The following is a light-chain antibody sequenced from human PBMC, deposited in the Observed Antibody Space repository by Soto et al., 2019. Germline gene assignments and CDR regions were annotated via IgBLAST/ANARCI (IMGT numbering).Light chain of an antibody. CDR1: QSVSSN. Sequence: EIVMTQSPATLSVSPGERATLSCRASQSVSSNLAWYQQRPGQAPRLLIYGASTRPTVIPARFSGSGSGTEFTLTISSLQSEDFATYYCQQYNDWPPKYTFGQGTKLEIK. CDR2: GAS. V-gene: IGKV3-15*01. J-gene: IGKJ2*01. CDR3: QQYNDWPPKYT.